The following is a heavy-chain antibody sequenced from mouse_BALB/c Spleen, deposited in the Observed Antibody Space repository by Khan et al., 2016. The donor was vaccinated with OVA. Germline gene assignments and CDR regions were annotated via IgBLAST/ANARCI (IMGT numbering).Heavy chain of an antibody. D-gene: IGHD2-14*01. Sequence: QVQLQQSGAELARPGASLKMSCKASGYTFTSYTIHWIKLRPGPGLEWIGYINPSNGYTNSNQKFKDKATLPADKSSPTAYMQLSSLTSDDSAVYNSVRDGAYHRNDGWFAYWGQGTLVTVSA. V-gene: IGHV1-4*01. CDR2: INPSNGYT. J-gene: IGHJ3*01. CDR1: GYTFTSYT. CDR3: VRDGAYHRNDGWFAY.